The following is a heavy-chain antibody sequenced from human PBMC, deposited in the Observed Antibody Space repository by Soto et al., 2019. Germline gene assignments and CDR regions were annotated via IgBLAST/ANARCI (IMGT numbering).Heavy chain of an antibody. V-gene: IGHV1-2*04. CDR3: ARDFFRVATIHYSYYGMDV. Sequence: EASVEVSCKASGYTFTGYYMHWVRQAPGQGLEWMGWINPNSGGTNYAQKFQGWVTMTRDTSISTAYMELSRLRSDDTAVYYCARDFFRVATIHYSYYGMDVWGQGTTVTVSS. CDR2: INPNSGGT. J-gene: IGHJ6*02. D-gene: IGHD5-12*01. CDR1: GYTFTGYY.